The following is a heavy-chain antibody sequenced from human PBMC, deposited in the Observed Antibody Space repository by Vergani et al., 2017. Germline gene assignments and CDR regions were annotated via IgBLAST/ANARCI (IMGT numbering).Heavy chain of an antibody. CDR2: IIPIFGTA. J-gene: IGHJ4*02. Sequence: QVQLVQSGAEVKKPGSSVKVSCKASGGTFSSYAISWVRQAPGQGLEWMGGIIPIFGTANYAQKFQGSVTITADESTSTAYMELSSLRSEDTAVYYCARVVETGDLTDYFDYWGQGTLVTVSS. CDR1: GGTFSSYA. CDR3: ARVVETGDLTDYFDY. V-gene: IGHV1-69*13. D-gene: IGHD7-27*01.